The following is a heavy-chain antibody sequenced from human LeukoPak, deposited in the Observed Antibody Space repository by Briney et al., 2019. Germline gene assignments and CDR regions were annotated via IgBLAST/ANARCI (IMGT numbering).Heavy chain of an antibody. V-gene: IGHV1-8*02. Sequence: EASVKVSCKSSGYTFIGYYIHWVRQATGQGLEWMGWMNPNSGNTGYAQKFQGRVTMTRNTAISTAYMELCSLKSDDTAVYYCARVYSSSSLDYWGQGTLVTVSS. CDR2: MNPNSGNT. CDR1: GYTFIGYY. CDR3: ARVYSSSSLDY. J-gene: IGHJ4*02. D-gene: IGHD6-6*01.